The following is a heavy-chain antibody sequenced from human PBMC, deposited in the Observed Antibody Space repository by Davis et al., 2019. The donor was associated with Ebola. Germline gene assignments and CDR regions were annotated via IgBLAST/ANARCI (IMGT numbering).Heavy chain of an antibody. CDR2: IRQDGGEK. D-gene: IGHD1/OR15-1a*01. CDR3: AREMRGTADSH. CDR1: GFAFSDYW. J-gene: IGHJ4*02. V-gene: IGHV3-7*01. Sequence: GESLKISCAASGFAFSDYWMSWVRQAPGKALEWVANIRQDGGEKYYVDSVRGRFTISRDNAKDSLYLQMNSLRVEDTAMYYCAREMRGTADSHWGQGTLVTVSS.